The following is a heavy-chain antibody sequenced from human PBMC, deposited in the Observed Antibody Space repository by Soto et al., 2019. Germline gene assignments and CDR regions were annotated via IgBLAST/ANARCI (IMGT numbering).Heavy chain of an antibody. CDR2: ISWNSVSI. CDR3: EKSASRRVVMVLGVPTSPDFDK. Sequence: EVQLVESGGGLVQPGRSLRLSCAASGFSFDDFAMHWVRLVPGKGLEWVSGISWNSVSIDYADSVKGRFTISRDNAKNSIYLQMERLRSEDTALYFCEKSASRRVVMVLGVPTSPDFDKWGQGTLVTVSS. V-gene: IGHV3-9*01. CDR1: GFSFDDFA. J-gene: IGHJ4*02. D-gene: IGHD3-10*01.